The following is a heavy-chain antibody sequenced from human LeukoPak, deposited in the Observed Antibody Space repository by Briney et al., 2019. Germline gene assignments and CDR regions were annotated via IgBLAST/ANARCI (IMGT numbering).Heavy chain of an antibody. CDR2: ISSSGSTI. V-gene: IGHV3-48*03. J-gene: IGHJ3*02. CDR1: GFTFSSCE. D-gene: IGHD3-16*01. Sequence: GGSLRLSCAASGFTFSSCEMNWVRQAPGKGLEWVSYISSSGSTIYYADSVKGRFTISRDNSKNTLYLQMNSLRAEDTAVFYCAKDRDDYVWGSYLGAFDIWGQGTMVTVSS. CDR3: AKDRDDYVWGSYLGAFDI.